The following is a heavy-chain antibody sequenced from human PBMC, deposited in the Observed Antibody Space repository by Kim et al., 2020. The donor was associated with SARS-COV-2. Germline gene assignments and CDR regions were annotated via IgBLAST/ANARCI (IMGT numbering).Heavy chain of an antibody. CDR3: ASDNSGPLGY. CDR2: MSRDGDYI. J-gene: IGHJ4*02. CDR1: GFSFIDYS. D-gene: IGHD5-12*01. V-gene: IGHV3-21*01. Sequence: GGSLRLSCVGSGFSFIDYSMDWVRQAPGKGLEWVSSMSRDGDYIYYADSLRGRFTISRDNAKNSLYLQMNSLRAEETAVYYCASDNSGPLGYWGQGTLVT.